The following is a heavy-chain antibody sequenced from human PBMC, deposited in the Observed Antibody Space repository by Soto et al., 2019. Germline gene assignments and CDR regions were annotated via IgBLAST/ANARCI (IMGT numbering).Heavy chain of an antibody. CDR2: IYHSGST. J-gene: IGHJ4*02. CDR3: ASLLMVRGVLYYFDY. Sequence: SETLSLTCAVSGYSISSGYYWGWIRQPPGKGLEWIGSIYHSGSTYYNPSLKSRVTISVDTSKNQFSLKLSSGTAADTAVYYCASLLMVRGVLYYFDYWGQGTLVTVSS. CDR1: GYSISSGYY. V-gene: IGHV4-38-2*01. D-gene: IGHD3-10*01.